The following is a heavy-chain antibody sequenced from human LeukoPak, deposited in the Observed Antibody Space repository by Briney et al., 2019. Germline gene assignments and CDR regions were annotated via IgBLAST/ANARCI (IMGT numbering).Heavy chain of an antibody. Sequence: SETLSLTCTVSGGSITAGNHHWGWIRQPPGKGREWIGSVYYSGSIFSDTSHKSRVTISGDTSKNQFSLSLSSVTAADTAVYYCARLNPGYVTAPHDSWGQGMLVTVSS. V-gene: IGHV4-39*01. CDR1: GGSITAGNHH. D-gene: IGHD3-16*01. CDR3: ARLNPGYVTAPHDS. CDR2: VYYSGSI. J-gene: IGHJ5*01.